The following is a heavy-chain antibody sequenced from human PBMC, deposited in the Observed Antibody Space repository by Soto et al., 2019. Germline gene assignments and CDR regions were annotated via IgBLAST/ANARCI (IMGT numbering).Heavy chain of an antibody. D-gene: IGHD3-22*01. V-gene: IGHV3-48*02. CDR1: GFTFSSYS. CDR2: ISSSSSTI. CDR3: ARVLGYYDSSGYYY. J-gene: IGHJ4*02. Sequence: GSLRLSCAASGFTFSSYSMNWVRQAPGKGLEWVSYISSSSSTIYYADSVKGRFTISRDNAKNSLYLQMNSLRDEDTAVYYCARVLGYYDSSGYYYWGQGTLVTVSS.